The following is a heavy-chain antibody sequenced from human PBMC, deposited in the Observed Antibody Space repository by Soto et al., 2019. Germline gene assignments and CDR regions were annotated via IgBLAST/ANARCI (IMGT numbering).Heavy chain of an antibody. CDR3: ASVAPFDI. V-gene: IGHV3-43*01. Sequence: DVQLVESGGVVVQPGGSLRLSCAASGFTFDDYTMHWVRQAPGKGLEWVSLISWDGGSTYYADSVKGRFTISRDNSKNSLYLQMNSLRTEDTALYYCASVAPFDIWGQGTMVTVSS. CDR2: ISWDGGST. J-gene: IGHJ3*02. CDR1: GFTFDDYT.